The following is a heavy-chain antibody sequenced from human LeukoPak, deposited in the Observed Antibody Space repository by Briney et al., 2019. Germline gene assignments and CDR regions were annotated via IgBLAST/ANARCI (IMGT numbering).Heavy chain of an antibody. CDR3: ARGWASSRRKAFDI. CDR1: GFTFSSYW. J-gene: IGHJ3*02. Sequence: GGSPRLSCAASGFTFSSYWMNWLRQAPGKGLEWVANINQDGSEKFYVDSVKGRFTISRDNAKNSLYLQLNSLRAEDTAVYYCARGWASSRRKAFDIWGQGTMVTVSS. CDR2: INQDGSEK. D-gene: IGHD3-16*01. V-gene: IGHV3-7*03.